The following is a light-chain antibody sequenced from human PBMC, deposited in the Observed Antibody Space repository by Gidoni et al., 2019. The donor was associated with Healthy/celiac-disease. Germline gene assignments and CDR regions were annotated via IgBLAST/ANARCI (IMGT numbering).Light chain of an antibody. Sequence: SYELTQPPSVSVSPGQTASITCSGDKWGDKYACWYQQKPGQSPVLVIYQDSKRPSGIPERFSGSNSGNTATLTISGTQAMDEADYYCQAWDSSTCVFGGGTKLTVL. CDR3: QAWDSSTCV. J-gene: IGLJ2*01. CDR2: QDS. V-gene: IGLV3-1*01. CDR1: KWGDKY.